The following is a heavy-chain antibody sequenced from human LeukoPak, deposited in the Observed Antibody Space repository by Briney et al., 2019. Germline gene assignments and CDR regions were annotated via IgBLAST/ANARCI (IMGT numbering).Heavy chain of an antibody. Sequence: SETLSLTCTVSGGSINTYFWSWIRQPPGKGLEWIGYIYYSGSTYYNPSLKSRVTISVDTSKNQFSLKLSSVTAADTAVYYCARVDTAMVFDYWGQGTLVTVSS. V-gene: IGHV4-59*12. CDR2: IYYSGST. J-gene: IGHJ4*02. D-gene: IGHD5-18*01. CDR3: ARVDTAMVFDY. CDR1: GGSINTYF.